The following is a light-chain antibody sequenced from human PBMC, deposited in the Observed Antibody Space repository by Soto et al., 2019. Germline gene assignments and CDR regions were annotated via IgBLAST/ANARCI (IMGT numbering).Light chain of an antibody. Sequence: DIQMTQSRSSLSASVGDRVAMTCRASQSITSYLNWYQQKPGKAPKLLIYAASSLQSGVPSRFSGSGSGTDFTLTISSLQPEDFATYYCQQSYSTPPTFGQGTRLE. J-gene: IGKJ5*01. CDR1: QSITSY. CDR2: AAS. CDR3: QQSYSTPPT. V-gene: IGKV1-39*01.